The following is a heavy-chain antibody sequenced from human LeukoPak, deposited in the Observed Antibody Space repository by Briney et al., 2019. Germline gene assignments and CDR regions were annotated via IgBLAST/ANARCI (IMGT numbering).Heavy chain of an antibody. CDR3: ARDGRIDY. CDR1: GFSFSGFG. Sequence: GGSLRLSCAASGFSFSGFGMNWVRQAPGKGLEWISYIGSSGSTIYYADSVKGRFTISRDNAKNSLYLQMNSLRAEDTAVYYCARDGRIDYWGQGTLVTVS. V-gene: IGHV3-48*04. J-gene: IGHJ4*02. D-gene: IGHD3/OR15-3a*01. CDR2: IGSSGSTI.